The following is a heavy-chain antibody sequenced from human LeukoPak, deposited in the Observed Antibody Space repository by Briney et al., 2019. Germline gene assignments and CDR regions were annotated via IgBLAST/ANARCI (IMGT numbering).Heavy chain of an antibody. D-gene: IGHD2-15*01. V-gene: IGHV3-21*01. CDR3: AKDAGYCSGGSCLNWFDP. CDR2: ISSSSSYI. J-gene: IGHJ5*02. CDR1: GFTFSSYS. Sequence: PGGSLRLSCAASGFTFSSYSMNWVRQAPGKGLEWVSSISSSSSYIYYADSVKGRFTISRDNAKNSLYLQMNSLRAEDTAVYYCAKDAGYCSGGSCLNWFDPWGQGTLVTVSS.